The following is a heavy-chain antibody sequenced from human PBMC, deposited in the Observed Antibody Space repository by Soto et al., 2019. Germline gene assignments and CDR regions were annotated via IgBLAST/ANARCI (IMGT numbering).Heavy chain of an antibody. CDR3: ARGGRTIFGVVITPFDY. V-gene: IGHV3-30-3*01. CDR1: GFTFSSYA. J-gene: IGHJ4*02. Sequence: GGSLRLSCAASGFTFSSYAMHWVRQAPGKGLEWVAVISYDGSNKYYADSVKGRFTISRDNSKNTLYLQMNSLRAEDTAVYYCARGGRTIFGVVITPFDYWGQGTLVTVSS. D-gene: IGHD3-3*01. CDR2: ISYDGSNK.